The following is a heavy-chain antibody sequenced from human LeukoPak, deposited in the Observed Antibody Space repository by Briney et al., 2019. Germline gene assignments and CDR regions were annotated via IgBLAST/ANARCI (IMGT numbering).Heavy chain of an antibody. D-gene: IGHD4-23*01. CDR2: TNQGGSDI. CDR3: PRGLRWTDF. Sequence: GGSLRLSCVFSGFTFGDDWMNWVRQAPGKGLEWVANTNQGGSDIHFVDSVKGRFTISRDNAKNSLYLQMNSLRAEDTGVYYCPRGLRWTDFWGQGTLVTVSS. V-gene: IGHV3-7*01. J-gene: IGHJ4*02. CDR1: GFTFGDDW.